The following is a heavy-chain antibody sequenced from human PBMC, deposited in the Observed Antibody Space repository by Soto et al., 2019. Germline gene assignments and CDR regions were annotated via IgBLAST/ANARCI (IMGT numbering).Heavy chain of an antibody. CDR2: IWYDGSNK. CDR1: GFTFSSYG. V-gene: IGHV3-33*01. D-gene: IGHD3-16*01. J-gene: IGHJ5*02. CDR3: ARDLNNYGSWFDP. Sequence: PGGSLRLSCAASGFTFSSYGMHWVRQAPGKGLEWVAVIWYDGSNKYYADSVKGRFTISRDNSKNTLYLQMSSLRAEDTAVYYCARDLNNYGSWFDPWGQGTLVTVSS.